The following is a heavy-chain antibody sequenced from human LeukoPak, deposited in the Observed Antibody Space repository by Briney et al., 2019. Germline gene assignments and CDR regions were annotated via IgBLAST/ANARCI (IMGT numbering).Heavy chain of an antibody. CDR2: IHPSGGST. J-gene: IGHJ4*02. D-gene: IGHD4-17*01. Sequence: GASVKLSCNAARYTFTSYYMHWVRQAPGQGLEWMGIIHPSGGSTSYAQKCQGRVTMARDPSTRTVYMELSSLRSEDTAVYYCARAHLHYGDSIHDLDYWGQGTLVTVSS. CDR1: RYTFTSYY. V-gene: IGHV1-46*01. CDR3: ARAHLHYGDSIHDLDY.